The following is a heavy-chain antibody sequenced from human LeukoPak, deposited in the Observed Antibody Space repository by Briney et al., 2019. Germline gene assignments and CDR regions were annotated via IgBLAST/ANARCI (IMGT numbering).Heavy chain of an antibody. V-gene: IGHV4-39*02. Sequence: SETLSLTCTVSGVSISSSSYYWGWIRQPPGKGLEWIGSIYYSGSTYYNPSLKSRVTISVDTSKNQFSLKLSSVTAADTAVYYCARDRGNYVWGQGTLVTVSS. D-gene: IGHD4-11*01. CDR3: ARDRGNYV. CDR1: GVSISSSSYY. J-gene: IGHJ4*02. CDR2: IYYSGST.